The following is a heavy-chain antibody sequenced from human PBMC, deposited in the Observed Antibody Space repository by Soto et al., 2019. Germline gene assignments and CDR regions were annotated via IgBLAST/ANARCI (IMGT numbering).Heavy chain of an antibody. Sequence: SLRLSCAASGFTFSNYAMSWVRQAPGKGLEWVSTLSGSGGSTYYADSVKGRFTISRDNSKNTLYLQMNSLRAEDTAVYYCAKARAQYYDFWSGYPVDYWGQGALVTVSS. CDR2: LSGSGGST. CDR3: AKARAQYYDFWSGYPVDY. D-gene: IGHD3-3*01. CDR1: GFTFSNYA. J-gene: IGHJ4*02. V-gene: IGHV3-23*01.